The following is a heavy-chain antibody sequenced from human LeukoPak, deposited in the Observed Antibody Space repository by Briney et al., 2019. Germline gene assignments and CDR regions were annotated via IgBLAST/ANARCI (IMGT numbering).Heavy chain of an antibody. Sequence: PGGSLRLSCAASGFTFSSPSINWVRQAPGKGLEWVSYISSSGSTIYYADSVKGRFTISRDNAKNSLYLQMNSLRAEDTAVYYCAELGITMIGGVWGKGTTVTISS. CDR1: GFTFSSPS. CDR2: ISSSGSTI. J-gene: IGHJ6*04. V-gene: IGHV3-48*04. CDR3: AELGITMIGGV. D-gene: IGHD3-10*02.